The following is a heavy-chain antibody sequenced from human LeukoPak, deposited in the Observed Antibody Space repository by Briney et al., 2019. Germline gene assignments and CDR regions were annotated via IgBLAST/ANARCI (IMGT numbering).Heavy chain of an antibody. V-gene: IGHV1-8*01. J-gene: IGHJ5*02. CDR2: MNPYSGNT. CDR1: GYTFTSYD. CDR3: ARVAATLKKGWFDP. D-gene: IGHD1-26*01. Sequence: ASVKLSCKASGYTFTSYDINWVRQATGQGLEWLGWMNPYSGNTGYTKKFQRRVTMTRNTSISTAYMELSSLRSEDTAVYYCARVAATLKKGWFDPWGQGTLVTVSS.